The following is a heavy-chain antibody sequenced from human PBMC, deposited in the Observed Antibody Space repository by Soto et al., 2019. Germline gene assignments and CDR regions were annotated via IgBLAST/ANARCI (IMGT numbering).Heavy chain of an antibody. Sequence: SETLSLTCAVYGGSFSGYYWSSIRQPPGKGLEWIGEINHSGSTNYNPSLKSRVTISVDTSKNQFSLKLSSVTAADTAVYYCARGESSSWSDYWGQGTRVTVSS. CDR3: ARGESSSWSDY. CDR2: INHSGST. J-gene: IGHJ4*02. V-gene: IGHV4-34*01. CDR1: GGSFSGYY. D-gene: IGHD6-13*01.